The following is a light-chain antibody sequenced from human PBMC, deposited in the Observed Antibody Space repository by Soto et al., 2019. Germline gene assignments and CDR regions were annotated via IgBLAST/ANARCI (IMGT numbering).Light chain of an antibody. CDR2: AAF. CDR1: QSISTY. J-gene: IGKJ2*01. V-gene: IGKV1-39*01. CDR3: QQSRSNPRT. Sequence: DIQMTQSPSSLSASVGDRVTITCRASQSISTYLSWYQQKPGKAPKLLISAAFSLQRGVPSRFSGSGSGTDFTLTISGLQLEDFVTYYCQQSRSNPRTFGQGTRLEIK.